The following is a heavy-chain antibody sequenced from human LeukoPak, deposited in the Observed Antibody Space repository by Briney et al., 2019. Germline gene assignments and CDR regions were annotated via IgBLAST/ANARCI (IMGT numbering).Heavy chain of an antibody. J-gene: IGHJ4*02. Sequence: SETLSLTCTVSGGSISSSSYYWGWIRQPPGKGLEWIGYIYYSGSTNYNPSLKSRVTISVDTSKNQFSLKLSSVTAADTAVYYCIGGSYKQYYFDYWGQGTLVTVSS. CDR2: IYYSGST. CDR1: GGSISSSSYY. V-gene: IGHV4-61*05. CDR3: IGGSYKQYYFDY. D-gene: IGHD1-26*01.